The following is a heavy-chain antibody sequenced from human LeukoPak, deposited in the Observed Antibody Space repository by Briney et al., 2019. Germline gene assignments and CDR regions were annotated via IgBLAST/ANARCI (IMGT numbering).Heavy chain of an antibody. J-gene: IGHJ6*03. D-gene: IGHD2-2*01. CDR1: GGSFSGYY. CDR3: AREPRYCSRTTSCYHANYFYYMDV. CDR2: INHSGST. V-gene: IGHV4-34*01. Sequence: SETLSLTRAVYGGSFSGYYWSWIRQPPGKGLEWIGEINHSGSTNYNPSLKSRVTISVDTSKNQFSLKLNSVTAADTAVYYCAREPRYCSRTTSCYHANYFYYMDVWGKGTTVTVSS.